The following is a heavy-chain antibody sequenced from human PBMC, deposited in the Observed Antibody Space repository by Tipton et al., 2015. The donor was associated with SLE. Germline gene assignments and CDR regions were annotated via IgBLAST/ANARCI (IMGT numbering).Heavy chain of an antibody. J-gene: IGHJ6*03. D-gene: IGHD2-21*01. CDR1: GGSFSGYY. Sequence: LSLTCAVYGGSFSGYYWSWIRQPPGKGLEWIGEINHSGSTNYNPSLKSRVTISVDTSKNQFSLKLSSVTAADTAVYYCARSVRAYCGGDCYLGDYYYMDVWGKGTTVTVSS. CDR3: ARSVRAYCGGDCYLGDYYYMDV. CDR2: INHSGST. V-gene: IGHV4-34*01.